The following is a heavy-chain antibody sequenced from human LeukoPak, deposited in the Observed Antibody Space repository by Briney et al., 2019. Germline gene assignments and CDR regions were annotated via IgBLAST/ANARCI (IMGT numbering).Heavy chain of an antibody. Sequence: GWSLRLSCAASGFTFSTYAMTWVRQAPGKGLEWVSGISAGGDRTYYADSVKGRFTISRDNSKNTLYLQMNSLRAEDTAEYYCARSTVGTSCCTAVDYWGQGTLVTVSS. V-gene: IGHV3-23*01. J-gene: IGHJ4*02. CDR2: ISAGGDRT. CDR3: ARSTVGTSCCTAVDY. CDR1: GFTFSTYA. D-gene: IGHD1-26*01.